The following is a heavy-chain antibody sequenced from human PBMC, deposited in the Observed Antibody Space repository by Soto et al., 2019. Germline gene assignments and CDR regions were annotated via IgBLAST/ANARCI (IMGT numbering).Heavy chain of an antibody. CDR1: GYTFTSYA. CDR3: ARGDYGDYYYYMDV. D-gene: IGHD4-17*01. Sequence: QVQLVQSGAEVKKPGASVKVSCKASGYTFTSYAMHWVRQAPGQRLEWMGWINAGNGNTKYSQKFQGRVTITRDTSASTAYMEMSSLRSEDTAVYYCARGDYGDYYYYMDVWGQGTTVTVSS. CDR2: INAGNGNT. J-gene: IGHJ6*03. V-gene: IGHV1-3*01.